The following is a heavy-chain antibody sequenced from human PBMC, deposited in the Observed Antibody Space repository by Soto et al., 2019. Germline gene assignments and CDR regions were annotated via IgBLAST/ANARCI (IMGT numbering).Heavy chain of an antibody. J-gene: IGHJ4*02. CDR1: GYSFTNYW. CDR3: ARHHCITTSCYNDY. CDR2: IDPSDSYT. D-gene: IGHD2-2*02. Sequence: GESLKISCKGSGYSFTNYWIFWVRQMPGKGLEWMGRIDPSDSYTNYSPSFQGHVTISADRSITTAYLQWSSLKASDTAMYYCARHHCITTSCYNDYWGQGTLVTVSS. V-gene: IGHV5-10-1*01.